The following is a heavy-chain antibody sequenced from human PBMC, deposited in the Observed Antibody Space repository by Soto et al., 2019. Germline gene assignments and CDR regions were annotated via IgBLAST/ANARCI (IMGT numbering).Heavy chain of an antibody. Sequence: XSVKVSCKASVNTFTNFGVTWVRQAPGQGLEWMGWISAYTDDPNYAQKFQGRVTMTIDTSTSTAYLDLRSLTSDDTAVYYRARVIPGAEAWFDPWGQGTLVTVSS. CDR3: ARVIPGAEAWFDP. V-gene: IGHV1-18*01. D-gene: IGHD2-2*01. J-gene: IGHJ5*02. CDR2: ISAYTDDP. CDR1: VNTFTNFG.